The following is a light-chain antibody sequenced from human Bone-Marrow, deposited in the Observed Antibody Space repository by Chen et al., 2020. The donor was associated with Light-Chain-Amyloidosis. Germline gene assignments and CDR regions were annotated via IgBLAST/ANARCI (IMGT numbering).Light chain of an antibody. J-gene: IGKJ1*01. Sequence: DIQMTQSPSSLSASVGDRVTITCRASQDISNYLAWYQQKPGKAPKPLIYAASALQSGVPSRFRGSGSGSGTDFTLTINNLQPEDVATYYCQKYNSAPRTFDQGIKVEIK. CDR1: QDISNY. V-gene: IGKV1-27*01. CDR2: AAS. CDR3: QKYNSAPRT.